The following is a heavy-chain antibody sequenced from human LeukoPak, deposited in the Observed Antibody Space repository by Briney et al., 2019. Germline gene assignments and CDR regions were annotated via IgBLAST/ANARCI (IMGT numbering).Heavy chain of an antibody. CDR3: ARASYYDFWSGQNWFDP. CDR1: GGSISSSNW. D-gene: IGHD3-3*01. CDR2: IYHSGST. J-gene: IGHJ5*02. Sequence: PSETLSLTCAVSGGSISSSNWWSWVRQPPGKGLEWIGEIYHSGSTNYNPSLKSRVTISVDTSKNQFSLKLSSVTAADTAVYYCARASYYDFWSGQNWFDPWGQGTLVTVSS. V-gene: IGHV4-4*02.